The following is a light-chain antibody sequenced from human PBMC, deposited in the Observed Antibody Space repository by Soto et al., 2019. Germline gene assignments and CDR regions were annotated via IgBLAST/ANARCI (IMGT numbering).Light chain of an antibody. CDR2: AAS. V-gene: IGKV1-27*01. CDR1: QDIRNF. J-gene: IGKJ3*01. CDR3: QKYSSVPV. Sequence: DIQMTQSPTSLSASVGDRVTITCRASQDIRNFVAWYQQKPGKAPNLLIYAASTLQSGVPSRFSGSGSGTDFTLTINSLQPEDVATYSCQKYSSVPVFGPGTIVEIK.